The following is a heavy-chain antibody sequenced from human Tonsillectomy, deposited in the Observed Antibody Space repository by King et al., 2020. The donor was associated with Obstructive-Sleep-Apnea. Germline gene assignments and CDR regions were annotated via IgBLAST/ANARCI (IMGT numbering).Heavy chain of an antibody. CDR2: IQQDGSEK. CDR3: ARERRDYYGSGIYEYYYSYYGMDV. D-gene: IGHD3-10*01. V-gene: IGHV3-7*03. CDR1: GFTFSSYW. J-gene: IGHJ6*02. Sequence: EMQLVQSGGGLVQPGGSLRLSCAASGFTFSSYWVTWVRQAPGKGLEWVANIQQDGSEKYYVDSVKGRFIISRDNAKNSLYLQMNSLRAEDTAVYYCARERRDYYGSGIYEYYYSYYGMDVWGQGTTVTVPS.